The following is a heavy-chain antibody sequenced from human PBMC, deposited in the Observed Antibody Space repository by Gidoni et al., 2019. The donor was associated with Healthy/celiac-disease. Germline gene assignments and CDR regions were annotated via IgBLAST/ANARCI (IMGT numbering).Heavy chain of an antibody. CDR3: TTDHVDIVVPQDY. D-gene: IGHD5-12*01. Sequence: RFTISRDDSKNTLYLQMNSLKTEDTAVYYCTTDHVDIVVPQDYWGQGTLVTVSS. V-gene: IGHV3-15*01. J-gene: IGHJ4*02.